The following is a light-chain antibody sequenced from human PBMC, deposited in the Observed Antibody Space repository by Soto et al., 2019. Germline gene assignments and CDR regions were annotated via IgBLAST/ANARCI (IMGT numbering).Light chain of an antibody. Sequence: EIVLTQSPGTLSLSPGERATLSCRASQRVTSNYLAWYQQKPGQAPRPLIYGASIRATGIPDRFSGSGSGTDFTLTISRREPEDSAVYYCQHYVNSPPTFGQGTKVEIK. CDR1: QRVTSNY. CDR2: GAS. V-gene: IGKV3-20*01. J-gene: IGKJ1*01. CDR3: QHYVNSPPT.